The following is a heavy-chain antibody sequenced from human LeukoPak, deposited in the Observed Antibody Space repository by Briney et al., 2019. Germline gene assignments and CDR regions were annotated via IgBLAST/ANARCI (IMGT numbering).Heavy chain of an antibody. CDR3: AKVRPFTPIAVVPEYFDY. V-gene: IGHV3-23*01. Sequence: PGGSLRLSCAASGFTFSDYAINWVRQAPGKGLEWVSHISGNGGSTSYAASVKGRFTVSRDNSKNMLYLQMNSLRVDDTAVYYCAKVRPFTPIAVVPEYFDYWGQGTLVAVSS. D-gene: IGHD3-22*01. J-gene: IGHJ4*02. CDR1: GFTFSDYA. CDR2: ISGNGGST.